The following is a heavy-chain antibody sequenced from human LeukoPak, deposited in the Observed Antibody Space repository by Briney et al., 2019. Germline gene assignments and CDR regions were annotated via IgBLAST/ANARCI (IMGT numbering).Heavy chain of an antibody. J-gene: IGHJ5*02. V-gene: IGHV1-2*02. CDR2: INPNRGGI. CDR1: GYTFTGYY. Sequence: SVKVSRMASGYTFTGYYMHWVRQAPGHALEWMGWINPNRGGINYTQKFQGRVTMNRETSMGTANMELSRLRSDDTAVYYCASGPITMVRGVIRTTWFDPWGQGTLVTVSS. D-gene: IGHD3-10*01. CDR3: ASGPITMVRGVIRTTWFDP.